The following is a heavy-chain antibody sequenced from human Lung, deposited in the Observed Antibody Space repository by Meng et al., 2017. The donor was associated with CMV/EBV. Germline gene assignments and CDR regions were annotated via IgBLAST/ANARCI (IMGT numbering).Heavy chain of an antibody. Sequence: SETLSLXXSVSGGSISSGSYYWVWVRQPPGKGLECIGEIQHGGSTYYNPSLKTPVTISVDTSKNQFAVSLTSVTAADTAVYACASRLYDSLYYYDYWGQGAXVTVSS. J-gene: IGHJ4*02. V-gene: IGHV4-39*06. CDR2: IQHGGST. D-gene: IGHD3-3*01. CDR3: ASRLYDSLYYYDY. CDR1: GGSISSGSYY.